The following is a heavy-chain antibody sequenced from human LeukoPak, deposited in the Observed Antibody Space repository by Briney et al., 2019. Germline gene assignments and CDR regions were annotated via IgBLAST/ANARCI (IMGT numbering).Heavy chain of an antibody. CDR2: IDYSGDTT. Sequence: GGSLRLSCTAPGFTLSSYEMTWIRQAPGKGLEWVSSIDYSGDTTYYADSVKGRFTISRDYSKNTLYLQMNSLRAEDTAVYYCAKDSGSSGYPRGFDYWGQGTLVAVSS. D-gene: IGHD3-22*01. CDR3: AKDSGSSGYPRGFDY. J-gene: IGHJ4*02. CDR1: GFTLSSYE. V-gene: IGHV3-23*01.